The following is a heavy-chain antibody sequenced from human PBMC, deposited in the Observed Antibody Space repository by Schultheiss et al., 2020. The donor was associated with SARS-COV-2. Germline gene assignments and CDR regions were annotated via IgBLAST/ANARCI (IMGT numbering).Heavy chain of an antibody. V-gene: IGHV4-59*12. Sequence: SETLSLTCTVSGDSISSYYWSWIRQPPGKGLEWIGYIYYSGSTNYNPSLKSRVTISVDTSKNQFSLKLSSVTAADTAVYYCARGCYGSGSCPVDHWGQGTLVTVSS. D-gene: IGHD3-10*01. J-gene: IGHJ4*02. CDR2: IYYSGST. CDR1: GDSISSYY. CDR3: ARGCYGSGSCPVDH.